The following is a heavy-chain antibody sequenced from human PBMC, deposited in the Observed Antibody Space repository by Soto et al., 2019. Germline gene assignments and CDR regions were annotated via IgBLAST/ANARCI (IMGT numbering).Heavy chain of an antibody. Sequence: SETLSLTCTVSGGSISSSSYYWGWIRQPPGKGLEWIGSIYYSGSTYYNPSLKSRVTISVDTSKNQFSLKLSSVTAADTAVYYCARHGGGVVPAREYYFDYWGQGTLVTVSS. CDR1: GGSISSSSYY. V-gene: IGHV4-39*01. D-gene: IGHD2-2*01. J-gene: IGHJ4*02. CDR2: IYYSGST. CDR3: ARHGGGVVPAREYYFDY.